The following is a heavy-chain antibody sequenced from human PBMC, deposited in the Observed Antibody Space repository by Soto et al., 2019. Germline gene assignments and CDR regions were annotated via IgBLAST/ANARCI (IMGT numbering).Heavy chain of an antibody. CDR3: ARGSTDSYPGSRIFDF. Sequence: GGSLRLSCVASGLTFWSRAMSWVRQAPGEGLQWVSTITDTGGDAKYAGSVRGRFVISRDNSKKTLYLQMNSLTAEDSAMYYCARGSTDSYPGSRIFDFWGRGTLVTVSS. D-gene: IGHD3-10*01. CDR2: ITDTGGDA. CDR1: GLTFWSRA. V-gene: IGHV3-23*01. J-gene: IGHJ4*02.